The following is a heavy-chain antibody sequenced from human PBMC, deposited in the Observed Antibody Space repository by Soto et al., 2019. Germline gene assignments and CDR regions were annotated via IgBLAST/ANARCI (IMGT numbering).Heavy chain of an antibody. CDR2: INHSGST. CDR3: AREASSGWYGKGAFDY. Sequence: PSETLSLTCAVYGGSFSGYYWSWIRQPPGKGLEWIGEINHSGSTNYNPSLKSRVTISVDTSKNQFSLKLSSVTAADTAVYYCAREASSGWYGKGAFDYWGQGTLVTVSS. D-gene: IGHD6-19*01. V-gene: IGHV4-34*01. CDR1: GGSFSGYY. J-gene: IGHJ4*02.